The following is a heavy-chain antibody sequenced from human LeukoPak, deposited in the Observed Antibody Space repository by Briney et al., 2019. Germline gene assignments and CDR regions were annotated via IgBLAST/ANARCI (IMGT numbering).Heavy chain of an antibody. CDR2: MYFTGSI. J-gene: IGHJ5*02. CDR1: VVSLNSPY. CDR3: ARWVRGGGDWFDP. D-gene: IGHD3-10*01. Sequence: SETLSLTCTVSVVSLNSPYWSWLRQPPGKGLEGIGYMYFTGSISYNPSLNSPVTITLDPSKNQFSLKMSSVTAADTAVYYCARWVRGGGDWFDPWGQGTLVTVSS. V-gene: IGHV4-59*11.